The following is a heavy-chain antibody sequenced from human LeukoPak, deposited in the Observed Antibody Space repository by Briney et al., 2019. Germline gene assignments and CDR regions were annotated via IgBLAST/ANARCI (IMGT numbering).Heavy chain of an antibody. CDR2: IWYDGSNK. D-gene: IGHD3-3*01. Sequence: PGGSLRLSCAASGFTFSSYGMHWVRQAPGKGLEWVAVIWYDGSNKYYADSVKGRFTISRDNSKNTLYLQMNSLRAEDTAVYYCARQRYRNTYDFWSGYFSFFDYWGQGTLVTVSS. V-gene: IGHV3-33*01. CDR3: ARQRYRNTYDFWSGYFSFFDY. J-gene: IGHJ4*02. CDR1: GFTFSSYG.